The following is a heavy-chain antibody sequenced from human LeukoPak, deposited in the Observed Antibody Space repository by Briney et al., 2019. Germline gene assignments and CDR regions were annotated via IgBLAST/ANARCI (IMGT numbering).Heavy chain of an antibody. J-gene: IGHJ6*02. CDR3: AKDRGNNYGYDYYGVDV. D-gene: IGHD3-10*01. CDR1: GFTFNNYA. CDR2: ISASGDST. Sequence: GGSLRLSCVASGFTFNNYAMSWVRQAPGKGLEWVSGISASGDSTYYADSVKGRFTISRHNSKNTLYLQMNALRAGDTAIYYCAKDRGNNYGYDYYGVDVWGQGTTVTVSS. V-gene: IGHV3-23*01.